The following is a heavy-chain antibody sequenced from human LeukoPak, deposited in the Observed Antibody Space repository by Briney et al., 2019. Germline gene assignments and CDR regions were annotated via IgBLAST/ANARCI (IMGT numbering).Heavy chain of an antibody. CDR3: AKDSAYLAFGI. CDR2: ISYDGSNK. J-gene: IGHJ3*02. CDR1: GFTFSSYG. Sequence: PGRSLRLSCAASGFTFSSYGMHWVRQAPGKGLEWVAVISYDGSNKYYADSVKGRFTISRDNSKNTLYLQMNSLRAEDTAVYYCAKDSAYLAFGIWGQGTMVTVSS. D-gene: IGHD1-26*01. V-gene: IGHV3-30*18.